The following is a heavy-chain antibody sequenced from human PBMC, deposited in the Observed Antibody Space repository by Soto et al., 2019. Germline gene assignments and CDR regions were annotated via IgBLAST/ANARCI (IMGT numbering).Heavy chain of an antibody. D-gene: IGHD3-3*01. V-gene: IGHV3-11*01. CDR2: ISSGGTTA. CDR1: GFSFSDYN. Sequence: HLVESGGGLVKPGGSLRLSCAASGFSFSDYNMNWIRQVPGKGLEWISHISSGGTTAHFADSVRGRFTISRDNANNSLFLEMHSLRGEDTAVYYCAREFGDTGWFDPWGQGTLVTVSS. CDR3: AREFGDTGWFDP. J-gene: IGHJ5*02.